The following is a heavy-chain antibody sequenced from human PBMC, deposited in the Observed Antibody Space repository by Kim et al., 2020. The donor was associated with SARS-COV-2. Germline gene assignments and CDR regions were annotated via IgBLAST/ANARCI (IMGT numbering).Heavy chain of an antibody. D-gene: IGHD5-18*01. CDR1: GFTFSDFP. Sequence: GGSLRLSCTASGFTFSDFPMNWVRQAPGKGLEYVSSITTTSSHRFYSQSVKGRFTISRDNARDSLFLQMNSLRAEDTAVYYCAREDHVQWILDWGQGTLVTVSS. CDR2: ITTTSSHR. V-gene: IGHV3-21*06. J-gene: IGHJ4*02. CDR3: AREDHVQWILD.